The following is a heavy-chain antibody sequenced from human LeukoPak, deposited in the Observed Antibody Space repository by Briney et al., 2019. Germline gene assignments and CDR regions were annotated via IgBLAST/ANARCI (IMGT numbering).Heavy chain of an antibody. D-gene: IGHD3-22*01. CDR3: AKCYYDSSGYYFGAFDI. CDR2: ISGSGGST. V-gene: IGHV3-23*01. Sequence: PGGSLRLSCAASGFTFSSYAMSWVRQAPGKGLEWVSAISGSGGSTYYADSVKGRFTISRDNSKNTLYLQMNSLRAEDTAVYYCAKCYYDSSGYYFGAFDIWGQGTIVTVSS. J-gene: IGHJ3*02. CDR1: GFTFSSYA.